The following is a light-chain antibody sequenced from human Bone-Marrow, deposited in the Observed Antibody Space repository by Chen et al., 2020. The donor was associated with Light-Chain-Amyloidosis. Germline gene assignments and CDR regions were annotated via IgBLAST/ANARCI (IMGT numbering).Light chain of an antibody. CDR3: QQYNNWPLT. CDR2: GAS. Sequence: EVVMTQSQATLSVSPGERATLSCRASQSVGGDVAWYQQKPGQAPRLIIYGASTRATGIPVRFSGSGSRTEFALTISSLQSEDFAVYYCQQYNNWPLTFGGGTKVEIK. J-gene: IGKJ4*01. CDR1: QSVGGD. V-gene: IGKV3-15*01.